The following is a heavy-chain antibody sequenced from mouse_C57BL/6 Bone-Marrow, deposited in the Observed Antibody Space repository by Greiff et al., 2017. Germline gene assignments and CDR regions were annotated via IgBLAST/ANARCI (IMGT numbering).Heavy chain of an antibody. J-gene: IGHJ1*03. CDR2: IDPYSGGT. V-gene: IGHV1-72*01. CDR3: ASPYWNWYFDV. CDR1: GYTFTSYW. Sequence: QVQLQQPGAELVKPGASVKLSCKASGYTFTSYWMHWVKQRPGRGLEWIGRIDPYSGGTKYNEKFKSKATLTVDKPSSTAYMQLSSLTSEDSAVYYCASPYWNWYFDVWGTGTTVTVSA. D-gene: IGHD4-1*01.